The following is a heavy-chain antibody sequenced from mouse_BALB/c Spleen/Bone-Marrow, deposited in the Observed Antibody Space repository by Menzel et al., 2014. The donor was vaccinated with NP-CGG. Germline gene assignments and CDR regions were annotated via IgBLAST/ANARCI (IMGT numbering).Heavy chain of an antibody. CDR2: IDPANGNT. Sequence: EVQLQQSGAEVVKPGASVKLSCTASGFNIKDTYMHWVKQRPEQGLEWIGRIDPANGNTKYDPKFQGKTTITADTSSNTAYLQLSNLTSEDTAVYYCARYDYGVYFDYWGQGTTLTVSS. J-gene: IGHJ2*01. V-gene: IGHV14-3*02. D-gene: IGHD2-4*01. CDR1: GFNIKDTY. CDR3: ARYDYGVYFDY.